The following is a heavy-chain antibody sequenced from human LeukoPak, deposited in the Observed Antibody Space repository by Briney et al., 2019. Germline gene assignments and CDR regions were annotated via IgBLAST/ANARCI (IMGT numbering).Heavy chain of an antibody. Sequence: GASVKVSCKASGYTFTGYYMHWVRQAPGQGLEWMGWINPNSGGTNYAQKFQGRVTMTRDTSISTAYMELSRLRSDDTAVYYCARGGTYYYDSSGYYHDFDYWGQGTLVTVSS. V-gene: IGHV1-2*02. CDR3: ARGGTYYYDSSGYYHDFDY. CDR2: INPNSGGT. D-gene: IGHD3-22*01. J-gene: IGHJ4*02. CDR1: GYTFTGYY.